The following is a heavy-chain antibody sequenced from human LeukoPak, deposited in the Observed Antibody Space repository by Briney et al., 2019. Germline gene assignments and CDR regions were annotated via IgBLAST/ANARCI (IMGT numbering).Heavy chain of an antibody. CDR3: ARGPYSYDSSGAFDI. D-gene: IGHD3-22*01. Sequence: SETLSLTCTVSGYSISSGCYWGWIRQPPGKGLEWIGSIYHSGSTYYNPSLKSRVTISVDTPKNQFSLKLSSVTAADTAVYFCARGPYSYDSSGAFDIWGQGTMVTVSS. CDR1: GYSISSGCY. V-gene: IGHV4-38-2*02. CDR2: IYHSGST. J-gene: IGHJ3*02.